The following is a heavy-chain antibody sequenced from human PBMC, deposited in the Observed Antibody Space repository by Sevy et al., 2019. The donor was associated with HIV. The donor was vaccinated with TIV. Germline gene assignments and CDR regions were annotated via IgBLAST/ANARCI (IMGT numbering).Heavy chain of an antibody. V-gene: IGHV4-59*08. CDR3: AGENAWGRGYS. Sequence: SETLSLTCTVSCGSITSLYWNWIRQPPGKGLEWIANIYYNGHINYNPSLKSRVTLSLDTSKNQFSLRLSPVTAADTAMYYCAGENAWGRGYSWGQGTLVTVSS. D-gene: IGHD1-26*01. J-gene: IGHJ4*02. CDR1: CGSITSLY. CDR2: IYYNGHI.